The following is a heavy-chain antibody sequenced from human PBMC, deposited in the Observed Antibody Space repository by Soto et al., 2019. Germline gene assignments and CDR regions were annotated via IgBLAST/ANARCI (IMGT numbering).Heavy chain of an antibody. CDR1: GGSISSSTYY. Sequence: PSETLSLTCTVSGGSISSSTYYWGWIRQPPGKGLEWIGSVYFSATTYYNPSLKSRLTFSEDTSKNLFSLKLSSVTAADTAVYYCARHGLSSSGWTAAGFDYWGQGIMVTVSS. J-gene: IGHJ4*02. CDR3: ARHGLSSSGWTAAGFDY. D-gene: IGHD6-19*01. V-gene: IGHV4-39*01. CDR2: VYFSATT.